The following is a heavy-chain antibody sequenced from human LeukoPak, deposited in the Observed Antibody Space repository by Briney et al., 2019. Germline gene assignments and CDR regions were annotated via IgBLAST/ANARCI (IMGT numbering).Heavy chain of an antibody. CDR3: AKNYYDYTGPYSWVFDY. V-gene: IGHV3-23*01. Sequence: PGGSLRLSCPASGFTFTNFAMGWVRQAPGKGLEWVSGILASGGTTYYADSVKGRFTSSRDNSKNTLYLQMSSLRAEDTAIYYCAKNYYDYTGPYSWVFDYWGQGTLVTVSS. CDR1: GFTFTNFA. D-gene: IGHD3-22*01. CDR2: ILASGGTT. J-gene: IGHJ4*02.